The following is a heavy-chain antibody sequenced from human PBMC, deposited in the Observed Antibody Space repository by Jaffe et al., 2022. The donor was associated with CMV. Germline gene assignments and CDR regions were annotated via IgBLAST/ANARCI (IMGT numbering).Heavy chain of an antibody. J-gene: IGHJ6*02. CDR1: GGSFSGYY. CDR2: INHSGST. V-gene: IGHV4-34*01. CDR3: YGYSYGYPDYGMDV. D-gene: IGHD5-18*01. Sequence: QVQLQQWGAGLLKPSETLSLTCAVYGGSFSGYYWSWIRQPPGKGLEWIGEINHSGSTNYNPSLKSRVTISVDTSKNQFSLKLSSVTAADTAVYYCYGYSYGYPDYGMDVWGQGTTVTVSS.